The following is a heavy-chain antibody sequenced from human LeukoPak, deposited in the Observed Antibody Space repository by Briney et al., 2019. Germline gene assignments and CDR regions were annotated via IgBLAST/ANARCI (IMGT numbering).Heavy chain of an antibody. V-gene: IGHV3-23*01. Sequence: QPGGSLRLSCAASGFTFSSHAMNWVSQAPGKGLEWVSGIYGNAGRTFYADSVKGRFTMSRDNSKNTLYLQMDSLRAEDTAMYYCARARSDNYYSGVNYWGQGTLVTVSS. CDR1: GFTFSSHA. D-gene: IGHD3-22*01. CDR3: ARARSDNYYSGVNY. J-gene: IGHJ4*02. CDR2: IYGNAGRT.